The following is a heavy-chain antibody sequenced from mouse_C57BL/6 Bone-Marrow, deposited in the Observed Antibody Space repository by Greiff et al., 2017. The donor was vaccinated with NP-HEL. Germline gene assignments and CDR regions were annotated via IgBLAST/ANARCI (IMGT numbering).Heavy chain of an antibody. CDR3: ARDYGSRFYAMDY. CDR1: GYTFTSYW. D-gene: IGHD1-1*01. J-gene: IGHJ4*01. V-gene: IGHV1-64*01. CDR2: IHPNSGSP. Sequence: QVQLQQPGAELVKPGASVKLSCKASGYTFTSYWMHWVKQRPGQGLEWIGMIHPNSGSPNYNEKLPSKATLTVDTSASTAYMQLSSLTSEYSAVYYCARDYGSRFYAMDYWGQGTSVTVSS.